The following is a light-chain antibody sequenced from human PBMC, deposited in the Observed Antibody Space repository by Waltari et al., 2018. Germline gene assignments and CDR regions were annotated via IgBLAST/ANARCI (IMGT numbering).Light chain of an antibody. CDR2: RTS. V-gene: IGLV7-43*01. CDR1: TGAGTSDYF. CDR3: LLYYGGVHV. J-gene: IGLJ1*01. Sequence: QTVVTQEPSLTVSPGGTVTLTFSSITGAGTSDYFPNWFQQKPGQAPRALIYRTSNKHSWTPARFSGSLLGGKAALTLSDVQPEDEAEYYCLLYYGGVHVFGTGTKVTVL.